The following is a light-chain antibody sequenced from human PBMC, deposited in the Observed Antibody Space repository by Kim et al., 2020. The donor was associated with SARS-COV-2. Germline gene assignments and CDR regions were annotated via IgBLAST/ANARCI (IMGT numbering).Light chain of an antibody. CDR1: QSLSSTY. Sequence: PPGERATLSCSASQSLSSTYLAWYQQKPGQPPRLLIYGGSSRATGIPDRFSGSGSGTDFTLTITRLEPEDSAVYYCQQFGSSPMTFGQGTRLEIK. CDR3: QQFGSSPMT. V-gene: IGKV3-20*01. J-gene: IGKJ5*01. CDR2: GGS.